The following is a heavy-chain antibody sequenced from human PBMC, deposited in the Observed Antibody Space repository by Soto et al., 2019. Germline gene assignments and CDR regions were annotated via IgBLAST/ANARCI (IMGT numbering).Heavy chain of an antibody. CDR1: GGSISSSSYY. CDR2: IYYSGST. J-gene: IGHJ5*02. Sequence: SETLSLTCTVSGGSISSSSYYWGWIRQPPGKGLEWIGSIYYSGSTYYNPSLKSRVTISVDTSKNQFSLKLSSVTAADTAVYYCARRLITFGGVIVFGFDPWGQGTLVTVS. CDR3: ARRLITFGGVIVFGFDP. D-gene: IGHD3-16*02. V-gene: IGHV4-39*01.